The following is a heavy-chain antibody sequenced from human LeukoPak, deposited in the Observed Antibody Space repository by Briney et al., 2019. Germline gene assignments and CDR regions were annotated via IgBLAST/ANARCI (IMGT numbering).Heavy chain of an antibody. Sequence: ASVKVSCKVSGYTFTSYDINWVRQATGQGLEWMGWMNPNSGNTGYAQKFQGRVTMTRNTSISTAYMELSSLRSEDTAVYYCARAPLSGSGPGGGRDYWGQGTLVTVSS. CDR3: ARAPLSGSGPGGGRDY. CDR2: MNPNSGNT. CDR1: GYTFTSYD. J-gene: IGHJ4*02. D-gene: IGHD3-10*01. V-gene: IGHV1-8*01.